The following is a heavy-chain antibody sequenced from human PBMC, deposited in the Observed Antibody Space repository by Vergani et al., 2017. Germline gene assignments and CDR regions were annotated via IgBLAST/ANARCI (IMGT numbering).Heavy chain of an antibody. V-gene: IGHV3-15*01. CDR3: TTDLRGGFLETSGGDYYYGMDV. CDR2: IKSKTDGGTT. CDR1: GFTFSNAW. Sequence: EVQLVESGGGLVKPGGSLRLSCAASGFTFSNAWMSWVRQAPGKGLEWVGRIKSKTDGGTTDYAAPVKGRFTISRDDSKNTLYLQMNSLKTEDTAVYYCTTDLRGGFLETSGGDYYYGMDVWGQGTTVTVSS. J-gene: IGHJ6*02. D-gene: IGHD3-3*01.